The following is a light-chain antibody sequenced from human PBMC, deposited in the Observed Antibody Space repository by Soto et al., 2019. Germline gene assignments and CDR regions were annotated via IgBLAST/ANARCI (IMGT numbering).Light chain of an antibody. V-gene: IGKV1-9*01. J-gene: IGKJ2*01. CDR2: AAS. Sequence: IQLTQSPSSLSASVGDRVTITCRASQAISGYLVWYQQNPGRAPKLLIYAASTLQSGVPSRFSGSGSGTDFTLTISSLHPADFATYYCQQFKSYPYTFGQGTKLEIK. CDR1: QAISGY. CDR3: QQFKSYPYT.